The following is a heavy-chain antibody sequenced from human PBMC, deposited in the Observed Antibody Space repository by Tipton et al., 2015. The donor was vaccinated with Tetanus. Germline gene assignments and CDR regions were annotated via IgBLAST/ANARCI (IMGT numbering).Heavy chain of an antibody. Sequence: TLSLTCDVSGGSFSGNYWSWIRQPPGKGLEWIGYIYHSETTYYNPSLKSRVTISVDWSKNQFFLNLSSVTAADTAIYYCARTTNYNYRFDYWGQGALVTVSS. V-gene: IGHV4-30-2*01. J-gene: IGHJ4*02. CDR2: IYHSETT. CDR1: GGSFSGNY. CDR3: ARTTNYNYRFDY. D-gene: IGHD5-24*01.